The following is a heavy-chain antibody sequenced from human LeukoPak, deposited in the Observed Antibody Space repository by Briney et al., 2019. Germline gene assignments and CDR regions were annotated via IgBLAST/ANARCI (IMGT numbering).Heavy chain of an antibody. CDR2: ISSSSSYI. CDR1: GFTFSSYS. D-gene: IGHD6-13*01. J-gene: IGHJ4*02. Sequence: PGRSLRLSCAASGFTFSSYSMNWVRQAPGKGLEWVSSISSSSSYIYYADSVKGRFTISRDNAKNSLYLQMNSLRAEDTAVYYCARARPYSSSSFDYWGQGTLVTVSS. V-gene: IGHV3-21*01. CDR3: ARARPYSSSSFDY.